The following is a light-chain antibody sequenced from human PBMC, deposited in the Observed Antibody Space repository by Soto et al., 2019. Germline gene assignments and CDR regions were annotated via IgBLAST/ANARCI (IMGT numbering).Light chain of an antibody. CDR1: QSVSSH. Sequence: VMTQSPATLSVSPGERATLSCRASQSVSSHLAWYQQKPGQAPRLIIYGASSRATGIPDRFSGSGSGTDFSLTIRRLEPDDFAVYYCQKYGNFWTFGQGTKVDIK. J-gene: IGKJ1*01. V-gene: IGKV3-20*01. CDR3: QKYGNFWT. CDR2: GAS.